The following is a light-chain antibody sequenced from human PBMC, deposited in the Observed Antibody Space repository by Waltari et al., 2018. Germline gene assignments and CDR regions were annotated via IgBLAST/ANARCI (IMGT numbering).Light chain of an antibody. V-gene: IGKV3-20*01. Sequence: EIVLTQSPGTLSSSPGERATLSCRASQSVGGTLAWYQQKPGQAPRLLMYGTSIMAPGTPDRFSGTGSGTDFSLTISRLEPEDFAVYYCQHYVRLPATFGQGTKVEIK. CDR3: QHYVRLPAT. J-gene: IGKJ1*01. CDR2: GTS. CDR1: QSVGGT.